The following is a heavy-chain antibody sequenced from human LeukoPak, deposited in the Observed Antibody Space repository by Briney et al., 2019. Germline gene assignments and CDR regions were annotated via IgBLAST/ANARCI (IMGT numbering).Heavy chain of an antibody. D-gene: IGHD3-16*01. J-gene: IGHJ4*02. CDR2: IYIGDGT. CDR3: ARGGRLGDLFAGGGGYYFDY. V-gene: IGHV3-66*01. CDR1: GFTVSSNY. Sequence: GGSLILSCAASGFTVSSNYMSWVRQAPGKGQEWVSVIYIGDGTYYADSVKGIFTISRDNSKNMLYLQMSRLRAEDTGVYYCARGGRLGDLFAGGGGYYFDYWGQGSLVTVYS.